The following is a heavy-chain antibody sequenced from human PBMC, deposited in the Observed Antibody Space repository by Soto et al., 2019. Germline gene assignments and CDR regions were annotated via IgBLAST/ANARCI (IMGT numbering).Heavy chain of an antibody. D-gene: IGHD3-16*01. CDR1: GFTFRSYV. Sequence: ESGGGVVQPGTYLRVSCVGSGFTFRSYVIHWVRQAPGKGLEWVALTSYDGSDKYYGDSVRGRFTISRDNSRHTVDLQMDSLRLEDTALYYCARWGTTGGLDVWGQGTLVSVSS. CDR2: TSYDGSDK. V-gene: IGHV3-30*19. CDR3: ARWGTTGGLDV. J-gene: IGHJ1*01.